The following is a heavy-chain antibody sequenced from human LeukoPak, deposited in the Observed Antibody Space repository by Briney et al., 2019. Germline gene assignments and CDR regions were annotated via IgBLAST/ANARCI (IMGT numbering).Heavy chain of an antibody. D-gene: IGHD3-10*01. J-gene: IGHJ4*02. V-gene: IGHV4-39*01. CDR3: ARRFRGGFDY. Sequence: PSGTLSLTCAVSGGSISSSSYYWGWIRQPPGKGLEWVGSLYYSGSTYYNPSLKSRLTMSVDTSTNQFSLRLSSLTAADTAVYYCARRFRGGFDYWGQGTLVTVSS. CDR1: GGSISSSSYY. CDR2: LYYSGST.